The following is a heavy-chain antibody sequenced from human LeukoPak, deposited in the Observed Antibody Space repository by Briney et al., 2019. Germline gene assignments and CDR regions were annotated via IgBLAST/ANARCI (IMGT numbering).Heavy chain of an antibody. J-gene: IGHJ4*02. V-gene: IGHV4-38-2*02. CDR2: IHHSGSA. CDR1: GYSISSGYY. D-gene: IGHD6-13*01. CDR3: AREGAAAGKIDY. Sequence: SETLSLTCTVSGYSISSGYYWGWIRQPPGKGLEWIGSIHHSGSAYYNPSLKSRVTISVDTSKNQFSLKLSSVTAADTAVYYCAREGAAAGKIDYWGQGTLVTVSS.